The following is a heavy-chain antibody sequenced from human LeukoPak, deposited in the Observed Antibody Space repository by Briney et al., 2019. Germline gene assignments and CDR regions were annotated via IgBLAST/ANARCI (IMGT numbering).Heavy chain of an antibody. CDR3: AKVGDCGDYRLFDY. CDR1: GFTFSTYG. CDR2: IRYDGSQT. Sequence: GGSLRLSCAASGFTFSTYGMHWVRQAPGKGLEWVTFIRYDGSQTYYADSVKGRFTVSRDQSKNTLYLEMNSLRDKDTAVYYCAKVGDCGDYRLFDYCGQGTLVTVSS. J-gene: IGHJ4*02. V-gene: IGHV3-30*02. D-gene: IGHD4-17*01.